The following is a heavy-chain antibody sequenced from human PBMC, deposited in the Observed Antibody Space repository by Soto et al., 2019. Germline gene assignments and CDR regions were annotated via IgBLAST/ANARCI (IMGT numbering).Heavy chain of an antibody. CDR3: ARYYGSGTYPFDF. Sequence: VQLVESGGGLVQPGGSLRLSCVASGFTFSNYAMNWVRQAPGKGLEWISHIRGSSSVIFYADSVEGRFTISRDNAKNSLYLQMNSLRAEDTAVYYCARYYGSGTYPFDFWGQGTLVTVSS. CDR1: GFTFSNYA. V-gene: IGHV3-48*01. CDR2: IRGSSSVI. J-gene: IGHJ4*02. D-gene: IGHD3-10*01.